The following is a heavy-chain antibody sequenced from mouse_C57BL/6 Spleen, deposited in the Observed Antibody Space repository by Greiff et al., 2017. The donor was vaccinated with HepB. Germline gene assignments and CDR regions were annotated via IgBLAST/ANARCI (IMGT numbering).Heavy chain of an antibody. CDR2: IYPGSGST. CDR3: ARRDYGSRYDYYAMDY. D-gene: IGHD1-1*01. Sequence: QVQLQQPGAELVKPGASVKMSCKASGYTFTSYWITWVKQRPGQGLEWIGDIYPGSGSTNYNEKFKSKATLTVDTSSSTAYMQLSSLTSEDSAVYYCARRDYGSRYDYYAMDYWGQGTSVTVSS. J-gene: IGHJ4*01. V-gene: IGHV1-55*01. CDR1: GYTFTSYW.